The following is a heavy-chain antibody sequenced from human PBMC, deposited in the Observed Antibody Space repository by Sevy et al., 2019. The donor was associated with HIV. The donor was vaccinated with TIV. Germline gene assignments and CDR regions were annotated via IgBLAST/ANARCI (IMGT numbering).Heavy chain of an antibody. CDR2: IKRDGSEK. D-gene: IGHD2-2*01. CDR1: GFTFSSYW. CDR3: ARDCSSTNCLWGLDV. J-gene: IGHJ6*02. V-gene: IGHV3-7*03. Sequence: GGSPRLSCAASGFTFSSYWMTWVRQAPGKGMEWVANIKRDGSEKYYVDSVKGRFTISRDNAKNSLFLQMNSLTAEDTAIYYCARDCSSTNCLWGLDVWGQGTTVTVSS.